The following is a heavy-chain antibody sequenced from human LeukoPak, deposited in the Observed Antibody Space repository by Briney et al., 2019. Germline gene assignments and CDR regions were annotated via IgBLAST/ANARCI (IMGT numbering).Heavy chain of an antibody. Sequence: PGGSLRLSCAASGFTFDDYSMHWVRQALRKGLEWVSLISWDGSRTYYADSVKGRFTISRDNNKNSLYLQMNSLRTEDTALYYCAKDYKRITIFGVAPHYWGQGTLVTVSS. J-gene: IGHJ4*02. CDR3: AKDYKRITIFGVAPHY. V-gene: IGHV3-43*01. CDR2: ISWDGSRT. D-gene: IGHD3-3*01. CDR1: GFTFDDYS.